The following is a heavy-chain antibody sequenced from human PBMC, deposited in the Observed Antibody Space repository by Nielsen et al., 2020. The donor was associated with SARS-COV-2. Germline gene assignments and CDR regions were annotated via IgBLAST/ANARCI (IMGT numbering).Heavy chain of an antibody. CDR2: ISWNSGSI. J-gene: IGHJ4*02. CDR1: GFTFDDYA. CDR3: AKLVDCSGGSCYPGDY. D-gene: IGHD2-15*01. Sequence: SPKISCAASGFTFDDYAMHWVRQAPGKGLEWVSGISWNSGSIGYADSVKGRFTISRDNAKNSLYLQMNSLRAEDTALYYCAKLVDCSGGSCYPGDYWGQGTLVTVSS. V-gene: IGHV3-9*01.